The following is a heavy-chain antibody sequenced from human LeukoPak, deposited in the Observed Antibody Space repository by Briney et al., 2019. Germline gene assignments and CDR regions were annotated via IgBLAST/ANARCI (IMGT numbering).Heavy chain of an antibody. J-gene: IGHJ3*02. CDR2: IIPILGIA. D-gene: IGHD2-15*01. CDR3: AEGGSTSGAFDI. CDR1: GGTFSSYT. V-gene: IGHV1-69*02. Sequence: SVKVSCKASGGTFSSYTISWVRQAPGQGLEWMGRIIPILGIANYAQKFQGRVTITADKSTSTAYMELSSLRSEDTAVYFCAEGGSTSGAFDIWGQGTMVTVSS.